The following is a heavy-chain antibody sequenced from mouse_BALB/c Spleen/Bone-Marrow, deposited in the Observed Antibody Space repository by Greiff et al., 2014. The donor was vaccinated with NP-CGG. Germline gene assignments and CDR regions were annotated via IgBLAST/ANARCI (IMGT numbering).Heavy chain of an antibody. CDR1: GYTFTTYT. CDR3: AGGGFLLRSLALDY. J-gene: IGHJ4*01. Sequence: QVQLQQSGAELARPGASVKMSCKASGYTFTTYTMHWVQQRPGQGLEWVGYINPSTGFTNYNQIFKDKATLAADKSSSTAYMQLSSLTSKDSAVYDCAGGGFLLRSLALDYWGQGTSVTVSS. D-gene: IGHD1-1*01. V-gene: IGHV1-4*01. CDR2: INPSTGFT.